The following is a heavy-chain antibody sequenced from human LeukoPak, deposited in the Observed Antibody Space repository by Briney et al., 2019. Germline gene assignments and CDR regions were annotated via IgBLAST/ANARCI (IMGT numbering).Heavy chain of an antibody. V-gene: IGHV3-74*01. D-gene: IGHD2/OR15-2a*01. CDR1: GFFFSNFV. J-gene: IGHJ4*02. Sequence: GGSLRLSCAASGFFFSNFVMHWVRHAPGKGLVWVSRIPTDDNPTNYADFVQGRFTISRDNAKNTVYLQMNNLRAEDTAVYYCARDHYFKIDYGGQGTLVTVS. CDR3: ARDHYFKIDY. CDR2: IPTDDNPT.